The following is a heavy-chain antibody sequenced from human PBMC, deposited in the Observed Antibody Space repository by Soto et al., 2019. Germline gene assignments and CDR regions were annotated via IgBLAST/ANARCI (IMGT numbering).Heavy chain of an antibody. J-gene: IGHJ4*02. Sequence: GFLRLSCAASGFTFSSYAMSWVRQAPGKGLEWVSAISGSGGSTYYADSVKGRFTISRDNSKNTLYLQMNSLRAEDTAVYYCAKVKLSDLWSGYWYFDYWGQGTLVTVSS. CDR2: ISGSGGST. CDR3: AKVKLSDLWSGYWYFDY. D-gene: IGHD3-3*01. CDR1: GFTFSSYA. V-gene: IGHV3-23*01.